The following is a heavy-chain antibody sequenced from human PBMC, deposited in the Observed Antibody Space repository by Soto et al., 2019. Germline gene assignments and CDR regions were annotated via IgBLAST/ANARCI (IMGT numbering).Heavy chain of an antibody. V-gene: IGHV1-69*13. CDR2: IIPIFGTA. CDR1: GGTFSSYA. Sequence: AASVKVSCKASGGTFSSYAISWVRQAPGQGLEWMGGIIPIFGTANYAQKFQGRVTITADESTSTAYMELSSLRSEDTAVYYCAKPKEYSSFYFDYWGQGTLVTVSS. D-gene: IGHD6-6*01. J-gene: IGHJ4*02. CDR3: AKPKEYSSFYFDY.